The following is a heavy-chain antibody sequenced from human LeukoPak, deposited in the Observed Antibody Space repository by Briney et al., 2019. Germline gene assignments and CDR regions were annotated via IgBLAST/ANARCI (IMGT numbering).Heavy chain of an antibody. CDR2: ISPDGIDK. J-gene: IGHJ4*02. CDR1: GFTLSNHW. Sequence: PGGSLRLSCAASGFTLSNHWMNWARQAPGKGLEWAANISPDGIDKYYVDSVRGRFTISRDNAKNSLYLQMSSLRAEDTAVYYCVRGSDSWGQGTLVTVSS. V-gene: IGHV3-7*01. CDR3: VRGSDS.